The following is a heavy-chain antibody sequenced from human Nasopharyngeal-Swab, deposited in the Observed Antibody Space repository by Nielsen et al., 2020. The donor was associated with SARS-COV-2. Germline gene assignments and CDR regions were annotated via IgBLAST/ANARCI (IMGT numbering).Heavy chain of an antibody. CDR3: ARDLFHSSSWYEDY. Sequence: GESLKISCAASGFTFSSYAMHWVRQAPGKGLEWVAVISYDGSNKYYADSVKGRFTISRDNSKNTLYLQMNNLRAEDTAVYYCARDLFHSSSWYEDYWGQGTLVTVSS. CDR2: ISYDGSNK. D-gene: IGHD6-13*01. V-gene: IGHV3-30*04. CDR1: GFTFSSYA. J-gene: IGHJ4*02.